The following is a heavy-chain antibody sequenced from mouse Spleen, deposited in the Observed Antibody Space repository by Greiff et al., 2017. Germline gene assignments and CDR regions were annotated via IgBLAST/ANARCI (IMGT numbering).Heavy chain of an antibody. D-gene: IGHD1-1*01. J-gene: IGHJ2*01. CDR3: ARNGVRYYFDY. Sequence: VQLQQSGPGLVQPSQSLSITCTVSGFSLTSYGVHWVRQSPGKGLEWLGVIWSGGGTDYNEAFISRRSISRDNSKSHVFFKMNSLQADDTAIYYCARNGVRYYFDYWGQGTTLTVSS. V-gene: IGHV2-2*01. CDR1: GFSLTSYG. CDR2: IWSGGGT.